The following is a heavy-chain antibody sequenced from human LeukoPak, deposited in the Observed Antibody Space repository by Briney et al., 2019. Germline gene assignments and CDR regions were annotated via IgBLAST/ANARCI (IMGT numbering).Heavy chain of an antibody. CDR1: GGSISSYY. CDR2: IYYSGST. Sequence: SETLSLTCTVSGGSISSYYWSWIRQPPRKGMEWIGYIYYSGSTNYNPSLKSRVTISVDTSKNQFSLKLSSVTAADTAVYYCARVRTFYGDADYWGQGTLVTVSS. CDR3: ARVRTFYGDADY. D-gene: IGHD4-17*01. V-gene: IGHV4-59*01. J-gene: IGHJ4*02.